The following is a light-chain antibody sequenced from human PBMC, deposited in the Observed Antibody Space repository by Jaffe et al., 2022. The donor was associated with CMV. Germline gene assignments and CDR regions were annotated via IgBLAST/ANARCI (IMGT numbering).Light chain of an antibody. J-gene: IGLJ3*02. CDR3: QSFDSSLSGSV. CDR2: GNV. V-gene: IGLV1-40*01. Sequence: QSVLTQPPSVSGAPGQTVTISCTGSSSNIGAGYDVHWYQQLPGTAPKLLLYGNVNRPSGVPDRFSGSKSATSASLAITGLQAEDEADYYCQSFDSSLSGSVFGGGTRLTVL. CDR1: SSNIGAGYD.